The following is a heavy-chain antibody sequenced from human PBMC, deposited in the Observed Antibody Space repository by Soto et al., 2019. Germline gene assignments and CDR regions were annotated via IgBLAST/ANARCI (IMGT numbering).Heavy chain of an antibody. CDR2: IKKDGSEN. CDR1: GFTFSNYW. D-gene: IGHD6-19*01. V-gene: IGHV3-7*01. Sequence: PGGSRRVSCEASGFTFSNYWMSCVRQAPGKGLDGVANIKKDGSENYYGYPVKGRFPTSRDNTKNSFYLQMNSLRAEDTAVYYCERDDINGWKLDYWTRGALVPVSS. CDR3: ERDDINGWKLDY. J-gene: IGHJ4*02.